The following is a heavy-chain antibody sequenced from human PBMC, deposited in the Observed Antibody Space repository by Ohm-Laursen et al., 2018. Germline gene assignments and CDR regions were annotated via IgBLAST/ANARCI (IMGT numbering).Heavy chain of an antibody. CDR3: ARASRDPTIYP. V-gene: IGHV4-31*03. Sequence: TLSFTCTVSGGSITSGGYYWSWMRQHPGKGLEWIGYISYSGSTNCNPSLTSRVTMSVDTSKNQFSLRLSSVTAADTAVYYSARASRDPTIYPWGQGTLVTVSS. D-gene: IGHD2-21*01. CDR2: ISYSGST. J-gene: IGHJ5*02. CDR1: GGSITSGGYY.